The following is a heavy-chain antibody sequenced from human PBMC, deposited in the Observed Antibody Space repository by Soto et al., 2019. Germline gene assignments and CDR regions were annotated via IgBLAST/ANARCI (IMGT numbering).Heavy chain of an antibody. V-gene: IGHV3-7*03. Sequence: PGGSLRLSCTASGFPFNNYYMTWVRQASGKGLEWVASIKEDGNEKYYADSVKGRFTISRDNAKNSMSLQMNSLGVEDTAVYFCTRGAGGWNYYYAMDAWGHGATVTVSS. CDR2: IKEDGNEK. CDR3: TRGAGGWNYYYAMDA. D-gene: IGHD6-19*01. CDR1: GFPFNNYY. J-gene: IGHJ6*02.